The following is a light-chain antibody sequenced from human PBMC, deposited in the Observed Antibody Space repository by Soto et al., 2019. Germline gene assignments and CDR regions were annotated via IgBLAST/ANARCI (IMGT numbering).Light chain of an antibody. CDR3: QRYNNSPLT. Sequence: EIVMTQSPATLSVSPGEGATLSCRASQGIGSTLAWYQPKPGHPHRLPLYDASPSAPGVPARFSGSGSGTEFTLTIHSLQSEDFAASYCQRYNNSPLTFGG. CDR1: QGIGST. CDR2: DAS. V-gene: IGKV3-15*01. J-gene: IGKJ4*01.